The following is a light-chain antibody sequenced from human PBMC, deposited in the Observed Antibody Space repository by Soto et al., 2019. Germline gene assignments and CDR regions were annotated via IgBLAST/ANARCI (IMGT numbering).Light chain of an antibody. CDR2: DAS. V-gene: IGKV3-11*01. J-gene: IGKJ2*03. Sequence: EIVLTQSPATLSLSPGERATLSCRASQSVSSYLAWYQQKPGQAPRLVIYDASSRAAGIPARFSGSGSGTDYTLTISSLVPEDFAVYYCEQRSNWPPRYSFGQGTKLEIK. CDR3: EQRSNWPPRYS. CDR1: QSVSSY.